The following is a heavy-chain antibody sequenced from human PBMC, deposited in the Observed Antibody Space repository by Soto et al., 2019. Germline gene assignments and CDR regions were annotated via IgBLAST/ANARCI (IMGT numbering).Heavy chain of an antibody. V-gene: IGHV3-23*01. CDR3: AKDPPRGVVVVAATLGY. CDR2: ISGSGGST. Sequence: EVQLLESGGGLVQPGGSLRLSCAASGFTFSSYVMSWVRQAPGKGLEWVSGISGSGGSTYYADSVKGRFTISRDNSKNTLYLQMNSLRSEDTAVYYCAKDPPRGVVVVAATLGYWGQGTLVTVST. J-gene: IGHJ4*02. D-gene: IGHD2-15*01. CDR1: GFTFSSYV.